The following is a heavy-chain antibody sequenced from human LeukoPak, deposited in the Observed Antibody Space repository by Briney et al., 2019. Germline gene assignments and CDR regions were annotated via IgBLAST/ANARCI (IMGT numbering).Heavy chain of an antibody. Sequence: GGSLRLSCAASGFTFSSYSMNWVRQAPGKGLEWVSSISSSSSYIYYADSVKGRFTISRDNAKNSLYLQMNSLGAEDTAVYYCARESSTSYAFDYWGQGTLVTVSS. J-gene: IGHJ4*02. D-gene: IGHD2-2*01. CDR2: ISSSSSYI. V-gene: IGHV3-21*01. CDR3: ARESSTSYAFDY. CDR1: GFTFSSYS.